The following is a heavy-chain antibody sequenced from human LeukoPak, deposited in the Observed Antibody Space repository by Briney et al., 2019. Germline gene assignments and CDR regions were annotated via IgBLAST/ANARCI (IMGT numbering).Heavy chain of an antibody. CDR3: ARGGHCSGGSCYDY. CDR1: GFTFSSYS. J-gene: IGHJ4*02. CDR2: ISSSSSYI. Sequence: GGSLRLSCAASGFTFSSYSMNWVRQAPGKGLEWVSSISSSSSYIYYADSVKGRFTISRDNAKNSLYLQMNSLRAEDTAVYYCARGGHCSGGSCYDYWGQGTLVTVSS. V-gene: IGHV3-21*01. D-gene: IGHD2-15*01.